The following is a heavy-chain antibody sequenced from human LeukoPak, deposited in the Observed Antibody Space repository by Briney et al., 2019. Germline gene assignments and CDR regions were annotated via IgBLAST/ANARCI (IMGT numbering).Heavy chain of an antibody. Sequence: GGSLRLSCAASGFTFSSYAMSWVRQAPGKGLEWVSAISGSGGSTYYADSVKGRFTISRDNSKNPLYLQMNSLRAEDTAVYYCAKPPRDFWSGPTRDYWGQGTLVTVSS. J-gene: IGHJ4*02. CDR2: ISGSGGST. V-gene: IGHV3-23*01. D-gene: IGHD3-3*01. CDR3: AKPPRDFWSGPTRDY. CDR1: GFTFSSYA.